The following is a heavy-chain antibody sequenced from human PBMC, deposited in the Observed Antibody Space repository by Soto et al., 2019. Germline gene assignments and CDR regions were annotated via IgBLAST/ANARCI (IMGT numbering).Heavy chain of an antibody. D-gene: IGHD3-22*01. J-gene: IGHJ4*02. Sequence: VASVKVSCKXSGYTFTSYAISWVRQAPGQGLEWMGGIIPIFGTANYAQKFQGRVTITADESTSTAYMELSSLRSEDTAVYYCATPRDDSSGYYSHWGQGTLVTVSS. CDR2: IIPIFGTA. V-gene: IGHV1-69*13. CDR3: ATPRDDSSGYYSH. CDR1: GYTFTSYA.